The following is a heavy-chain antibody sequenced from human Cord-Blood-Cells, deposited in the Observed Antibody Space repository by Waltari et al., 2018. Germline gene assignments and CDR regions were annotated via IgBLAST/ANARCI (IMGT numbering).Heavy chain of an antibody. CDR1: GFTFSSYE. CDR3: ARGYSGYDSDY. V-gene: IGHV3-48*03. Sequence: EVQLVESVGCLVQPGGSLRLACAASGFTFSSYEMNWVRQAPGKGLEWVSYISSSGSTIYYADSVKGRFTISRDNAKNSLYLQMNSLRAEDTAVYYCARGYSGYDSDYWGQGTLVTVSS. CDR2: ISSSGSTI. J-gene: IGHJ4*02. D-gene: IGHD5-12*01.